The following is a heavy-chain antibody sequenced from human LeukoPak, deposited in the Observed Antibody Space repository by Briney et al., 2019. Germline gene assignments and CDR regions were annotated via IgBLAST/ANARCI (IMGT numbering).Heavy chain of an antibody. D-gene: IGHD3-3*02. CDR1: GFTFNNYA. J-gene: IGHJ4*02. Sequence: GGSLRLSCAASGFTFNNYAMSWVRQAPGKGLEWVANIKQDGSAKYYVNSVKGRFTISRDNAKNSLYLQMDGLRAEDTAVYYCASGATVAYYWGQGTLVTVSS. V-gene: IGHV3-7*01. CDR3: ASGATVAYY. CDR2: IKQDGSAK.